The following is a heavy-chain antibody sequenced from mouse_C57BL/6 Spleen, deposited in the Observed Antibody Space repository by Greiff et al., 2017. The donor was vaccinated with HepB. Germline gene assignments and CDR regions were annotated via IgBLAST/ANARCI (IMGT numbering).Heavy chain of an antibody. Sequence: EVKLMESGGGLVKPGGSLKLSCAASGFTFSDYGMHWVLQAPEKGLEWVAYISSGSSTIYYADTVKGRFTISRDNAKNTLFLQMTSLRSEDTAMYYCARGYYYGSSSYAMDYWGQGTSVTVSS. V-gene: IGHV5-17*01. CDR3: ARGYYYGSSSYAMDY. CDR1: GFTFSDYG. CDR2: ISSGSSTI. J-gene: IGHJ4*01. D-gene: IGHD1-1*01.